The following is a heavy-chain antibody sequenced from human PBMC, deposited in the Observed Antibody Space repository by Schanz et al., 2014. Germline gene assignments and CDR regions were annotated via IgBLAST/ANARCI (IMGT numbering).Heavy chain of an antibody. CDR1: GFTASSHS. J-gene: IGHJ4*02. V-gene: IGHV3-21*02. CDR2: ISSRSSHI. D-gene: IGHD2-15*01. Sequence: EVQLVESGGGLVKPGGSLRLSCGVSGFTASSHSMNWVRQAPGKGLEWVSSISSRSSHIYYADSVKGRFTISRDSSKNTLFLQMNSLRTEDTAVYYCARLDPYCRSGTCSRAFDFWGQGTLVTVSS. CDR3: ARLDPYCRSGTCSRAFDF.